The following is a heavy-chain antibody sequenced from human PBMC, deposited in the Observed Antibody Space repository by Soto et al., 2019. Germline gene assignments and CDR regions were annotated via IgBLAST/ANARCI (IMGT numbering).Heavy chain of an antibody. V-gene: IGHV3-30*18. CDR1: GFTFSSYG. J-gene: IGHJ6*02. Sequence: GGSLRLSCAASGFTFSSYGMHWVRQAPGKGLEWVAVISYDGSNKYYADSVKGRFTISRDNSKNTLYLQMNSLRAEDTAVYYCAKPIVATIPTYYYYGMDVWGQGTTVTVSS. CDR3: AKPIVATIPTYYYYGMDV. D-gene: IGHD5-12*01. CDR2: ISYDGSNK.